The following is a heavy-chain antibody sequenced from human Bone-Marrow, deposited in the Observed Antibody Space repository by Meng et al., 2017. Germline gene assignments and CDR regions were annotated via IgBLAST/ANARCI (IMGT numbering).Heavy chain of an antibody. V-gene: IGHV1-3*01. J-gene: IGHJ2*01. CDR2: INAGNGNT. CDR1: GYTFTSYA. Sequence: ASVKVSCKASGYTFTSYAMHWVRQAPGQRLEWMGWINAGNGNTKYSQKFQGRVTITRDTSASTAYMELSSLRSEDTAVYYCARGTKVEVAGSNWYFDLWGRGTLVTVSS. CDR3: ARGTKVEVAGSNWYFDL. D-gene: IGHD6-19*01.